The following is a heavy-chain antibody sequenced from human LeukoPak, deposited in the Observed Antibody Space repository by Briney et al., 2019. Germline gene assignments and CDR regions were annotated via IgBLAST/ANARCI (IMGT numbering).Heavy chain of an antibody. D-gene: IGHD3-22*01. CDR3: ARRGYYDSSGYFGY. CDR1: GGSFSGYY. J-gene: IGHJ4*02. CDR2: INHSGST. V-gene: IGHV4-34*01. Sequence: ASETLSLTCAVYGGSFSGYYWSWIRQPPGKGLEWIGEINHSGSTNYNPSLKSRVTISVDTSKNQFSLKLSSVTAADTALYYCARRGYYDSSGYFGYWGQGTLVTVSS.